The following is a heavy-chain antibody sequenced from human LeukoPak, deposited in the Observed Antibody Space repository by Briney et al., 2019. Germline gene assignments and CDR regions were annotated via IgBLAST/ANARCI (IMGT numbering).Heavy chain of an antibody. CDR2: INVDGSEK. D-gene: IGHD6-19*01. CDR1: GFTLSNYW. V-gene: IGHV3-7*03. Sequence: PGGSLRLSCAASGFTLSNYWMTWVRQAPGKGLEWVANINVDGSEKHYVDSVKGRFTISRDNSKNTVYLQMNSLKAEDTAIYYCARAYSSGFAYAFHIWGQGTMVTVS. J-gene: IGHJ3*02. CDR3: ARAYSSGFAYAFHI.